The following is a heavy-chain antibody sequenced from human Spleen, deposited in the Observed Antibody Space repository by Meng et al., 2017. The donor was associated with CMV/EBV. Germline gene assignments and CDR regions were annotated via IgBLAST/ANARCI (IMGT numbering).Heavy chain of an antibody. CDR1: GYTFISYD. V-gene: IGHV1-18*01. CDR3: ASGEGNYDSSGYFY. CDR2: ISAYNGNT. Sequence: ASVKVSCKASGYTFISYDIHWVRQATGQGLEWMGWISAYNGNTNYAQKLQGRVTMTTDTSTSTAYMELRSLRSDDTAVYYCASGEGNYDSSGYFYWGQGTLVTVSS. D-gene: IGHD3-22*01. J-gene: IGHJ4*02.